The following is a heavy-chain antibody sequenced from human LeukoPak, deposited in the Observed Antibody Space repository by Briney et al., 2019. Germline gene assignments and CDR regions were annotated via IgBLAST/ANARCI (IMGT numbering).Heavy chain of an antibody. CDR1: GYTFTGYY. CDR2: INPNSGGT. V-gene: IGHV1-2*02. CDR3: AANWNDVEAFDI. J-gene: IGHJ3*02. D-gene: IGHD1-1*01. Sequence: SVKVSCKASGYTFTGYYMHWVRQAPGQGLECMGWINPNSGGTNYAQKFQGRVTMTRDTSISTAYMELSRLRSDDTAVYYCAANWNDVEAFDIWGQGTMVTVSS.